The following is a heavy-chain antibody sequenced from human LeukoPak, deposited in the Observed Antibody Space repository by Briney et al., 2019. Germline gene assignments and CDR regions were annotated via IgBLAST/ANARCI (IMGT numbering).Heavy chain of an antibody. V-gene: IGHV4-4*07. D-gene: IGHD3-22*01. J-gene: IGHJ3*02. Sequence: SETLSLTCTVPGGSISSYCWSWIRQPTGKGLEWIGRIYSSGSTNYNPSLKSRVTMSVDTSKTQFSLKLSSVTAADTAVYYCASSYYYDSSGYYIDAFDIWGQGTMVTVSS. CDR1: GGSISSYC. CDR2: IYSSGST. CDR3: ASSYYYDSSGYYIDAFDI.